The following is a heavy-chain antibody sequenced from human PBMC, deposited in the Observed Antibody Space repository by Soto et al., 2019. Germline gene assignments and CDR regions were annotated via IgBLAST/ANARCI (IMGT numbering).Heavy chain of an antibody. V-gene: IGHV1-69*08. CDR3: ARELGYCSSTSCPGFYFDY. Sequence: QVQLVQSGAEVKKPGSSVKVSCKASGGTFSSYTISWVRQAPGQGLEWMGRIIPILGIANYAQKFQGRVTITADKSTSTAYMELSSLRSEDTAVYYCARELGYCSSTSCPGFYFDYWGQGPLVTVSS. CDR2: IIPILGIA. J-gene: IGHJ4*02. D-gene: IGHD2-2*01. CDR1: GGTFSSYT.